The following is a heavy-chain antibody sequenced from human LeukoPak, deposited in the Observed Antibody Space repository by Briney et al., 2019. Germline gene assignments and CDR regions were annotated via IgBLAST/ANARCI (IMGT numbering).Heavy chain of an antibody. CDR2: IYYSGST. CDR1: GGSISSGGDY. CDR3: ARAAWRGSNSRDAFDI. J-gene: IGHJ3*02. V-gene: IGHV4-31*03. Sequence: TLSLTCTVPGGSISSGGDYWSSISQPPGKGLEWIGYIYYSGSTYYNPFLKSRVTISVDTSKNQFSLELSSVTAADTAVYYCARAAWRGSNSRDAFDIWGLGTMVTVSS. D-gene: IGHD4-23*01.